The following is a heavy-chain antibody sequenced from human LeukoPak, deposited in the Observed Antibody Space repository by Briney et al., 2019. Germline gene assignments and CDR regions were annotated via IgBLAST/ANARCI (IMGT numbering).Heavy chain of an antibody. CDR3: ARASYDFDY. D-gene: IGHD3-16*01. V-gene: IGHV4-61*02. CDR1: GGSISSGSYY. CDR2: IYTSGST. J-gene: IGHJ4*02. Sequence: SQTLSLTCTVSGGSISSGSYYWSWIRQPAGKGLEWIGRIYTSGSTNYNPSLKSRVTISVDTSKNQFSLKLSSVTAADTAVYYCARASYDFDYWGQGTLVTVSS.